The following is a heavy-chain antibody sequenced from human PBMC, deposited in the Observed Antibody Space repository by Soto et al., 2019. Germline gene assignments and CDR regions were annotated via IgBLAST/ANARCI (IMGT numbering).Heavy chain of an antibody. D-gene: IGHD6-19*01. CDR3: ASLRYTSGQSLYY. CDR2: IYSGGSP. V-gene: IGHV3-66*01. CDR1: GFTVSSNY. Sequence: EVQLVESGGGLVQPGGSLRLSCAASGFTVSSNYMSWVRQAPGKGLEWVSLIYSGGSPYYADSVKGRFTISRDHSKNTLYLQMNSLRAEDTAVYYCASLRYTSGQSLYYWGQGTLVTVSS. J-gene: IGHJ4*02.